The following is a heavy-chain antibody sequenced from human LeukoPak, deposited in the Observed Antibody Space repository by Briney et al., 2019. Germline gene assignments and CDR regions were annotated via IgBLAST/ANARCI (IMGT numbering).Heavy chain of an antibody. CDR3: ARDMVRGGPFDI. CDR1: GGSISSGDYY. J-gene: IGHJ3*02. D-gene: IGHD3-10*01. CDR2: IYYSGST. V-gene: IGHV4-30-4*01. Sequence: SQTLSLTCTVSGGSISSGDYYWSWLRQPPGKGLEWLGYIYYSGSTYYNPSLKSRVTISVDTSKNQFSLKLSSVTAADTAVYYCARDMVRGGPFDIWSQGTMVTVSS.